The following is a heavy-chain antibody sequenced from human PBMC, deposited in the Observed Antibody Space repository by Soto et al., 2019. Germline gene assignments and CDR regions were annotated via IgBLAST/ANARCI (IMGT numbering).Heavy chain of an antibody. CDR3: ASGGMVATLFY. Sequence: QVQLQESGPGLVKPSETLSLTCTVSGGSISSYYWSWIRQPPGKGLEWIGYIYYSGSTNYNPSLKSRVTISVDTSKNQFSLKLSSVTSADTAVYYCASGGMVATLFYWCEGTLVTVSS. D-gene: IGHD5-12*01. V-gene: IGHV4-59*01. CDR2: IYYSGST. CDR1: GGSISSYY. J-gene: IGHJ4*02.